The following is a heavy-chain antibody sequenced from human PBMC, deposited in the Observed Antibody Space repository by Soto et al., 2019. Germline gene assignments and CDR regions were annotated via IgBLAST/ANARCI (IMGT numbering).Heavy chain of an antibody. Sequence: GGPLRLSCAASGVTFSSYSMNWVRKAPGKGLEWVSYNSSSSSTIYYADSVKGRFTISRDNAKNSLYLQMNSLRAEDTAVYYCARVGVPYYYYMDVWGKGTTVTVSS. CDR2: NSSSSSTI. J-gene: IGHJ6*03. D-gene: IGHD2-8*01. CDR3: ARVGVPYYYYMDV. CDR1: GVTFSSYS. V-gene: IGHV3-48*01.